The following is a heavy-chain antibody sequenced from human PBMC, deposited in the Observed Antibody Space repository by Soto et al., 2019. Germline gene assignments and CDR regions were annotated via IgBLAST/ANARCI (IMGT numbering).Heavy chain of an antibody. CDR1: GFTFSSYW. CDR3: ARAARQWLVPSSDP. CDR2: IKQDGSEK. J-gene: IGHJ5*02. Sequence: GGSLRLSCAVSGFTFSSYWMSWVRQAPGKGLEWVANIKQDGSEKYYVDSVKGRSTISRDNAKNSLYLQMNSLRAEDTAVYYCARAARQWLVPSSDPWGQGTLVTVSS. D-gene: IGHD6-19*01. V-gene: IGHV3-7*01.